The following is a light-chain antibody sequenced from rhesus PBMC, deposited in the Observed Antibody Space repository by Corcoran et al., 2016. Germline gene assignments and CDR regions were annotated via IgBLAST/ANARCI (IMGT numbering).Light chain of an antibody. V-gene: IGKV1-21*01. Sequence: DIQMTQSPSSLSASVGDRVTITCRASQGISSWLAWYQQKPGKAPKLLFYKESSLPSGAPSRFSGSGSGTDFTLTISSLQPEDFATCYCQQYNSAPPLTYGGGTKVEIK. CDR3: QQYNSAPPLT. CDR2: KES. J-gene: IGKJ4*01. CDR1: QGISSW.